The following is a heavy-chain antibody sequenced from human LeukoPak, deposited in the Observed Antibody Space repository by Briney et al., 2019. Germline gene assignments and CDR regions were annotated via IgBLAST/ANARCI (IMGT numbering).Heavy chain of an antibody. J-gene: IGHJ6*03. CDR2: ISAYNGNT. CDR3: ARAESRLSSYYYDSSGYSYMDV. V-gene: IGHV1-18*01. Sequence: GASVKVSCKASGYTFTSYGISWVRQAPGQGLEWMGWISAYNGNTNYAQKLQGRVTMTTDTSTSTAYMELRSLRSDDTAVYYCARAESRLSSYYYDSSGYSYMDVWGKGTTVTASS. CDR1: GYTFTSYG. D-gene: IGHD3-22*01.